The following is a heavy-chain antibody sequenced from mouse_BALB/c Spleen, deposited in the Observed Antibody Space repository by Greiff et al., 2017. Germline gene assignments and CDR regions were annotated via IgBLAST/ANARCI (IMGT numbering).Heavy chain of an antibody. CDR3: ARSNYGKSFAY. CDR2: ISSGSSTI. J-gene: IGHJ3*01. V-gene: IGHV5-17*02. CDR1: GFTFSSFG. Sequence: EVMLVESGGGLVQPGGSLKLSCAASGFTFSSFGMHWVRQAPEKGLEWVAYISSGSSTIYYADTVKGRFTISRDNPKNTLFLQMTSLRSEDTAMYYCARSNYGKSFAYWGQGTLVTVSA. D-gene: IGHD2-1*01.